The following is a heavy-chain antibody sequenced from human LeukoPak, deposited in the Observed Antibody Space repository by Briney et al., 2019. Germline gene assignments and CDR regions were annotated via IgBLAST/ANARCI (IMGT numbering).Heavy chain of an antibody. D-gene: IGHD3-16*01. CDR3: ARGRLSYFDY. V-gene: IGHV4-59*01. CDR1: GGSISSYC. J-gene: IGHJ4*02. CDR2: IYYSGST. Sequence: PSETLSLTCTVSGGSISSYCWSWIRQPPGKGLEWIGYIYYSGSTNYNPSLRSRVTISVATSKNQFSLKLSSVTAADTAVYYCARGRLSYFDYWGQGSLVTVSS.